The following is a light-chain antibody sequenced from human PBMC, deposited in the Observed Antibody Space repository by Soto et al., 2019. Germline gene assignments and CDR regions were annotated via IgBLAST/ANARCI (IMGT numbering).Light chain of an antibody. CDR3: QHSET. V-gene: IGKV3-20*01. Sequence: EIVLTQSPGTLSLSPGERATLSCRASQSVSSSYLAWYQQKPGQAPRLLIYGASSRATGIPDRFSGRGSGTDFTLTISRLEPEDFAVYYCQHSETFGQGTKVEIK. J-gene: IGKJ1*01. CDR1: QSVSSSY. CDR2: GAS.